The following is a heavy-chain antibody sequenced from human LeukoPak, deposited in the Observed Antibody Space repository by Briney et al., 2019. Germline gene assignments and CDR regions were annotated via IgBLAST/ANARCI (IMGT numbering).Heavy chain of an antibody. Sequence: NPSETLCLTCTVSGGSISGYFWSWIRQPAGKGLEWIGRIYSSGSNNYNPSLKSRVTMSLDTSKNHLSLNLSSVTAADTAVYYCAREPTSGREPTSGRPLDYWGQGTLVTVSS. CDR3: AREPTSGREPTSGRPLDY. V-gene: IGHV4-4*07. J-gene: IGHJ4*02. CDR2: IYSSGSN. CDR1: GGSISGYF. D-gene: IGHD5-12*01.